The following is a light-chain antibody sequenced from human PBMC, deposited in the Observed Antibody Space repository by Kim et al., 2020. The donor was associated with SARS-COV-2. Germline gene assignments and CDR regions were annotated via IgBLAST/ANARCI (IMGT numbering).Light chain of an antibody. CDR1: SSNIGSNY. CDR3: AAWYDSMSGWV. Sequence: QSVLTQPPSASGTPGQRVTISCSGSSSNIGSNYVYWYQQLPGRAPTLLIYRNTQRPSGVPDRFSCSTTGSSASPAISALRSEEEADDYCAAWYDSMSGWVFGGGTQLTVL. CDR2: RNT. V-gene: IGLV1-47*01. J-gene: IGLJ3*02.